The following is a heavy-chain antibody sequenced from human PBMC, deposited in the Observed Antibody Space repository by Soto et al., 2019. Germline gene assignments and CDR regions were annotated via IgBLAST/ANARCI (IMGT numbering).Heavy chain of an antibody. Sequence: GASVKVSCKASGYTFTSYDINWVRQATGQGLEWMGWMNPNSGNTGYAQKFQGRVTMTRNTSISTAYMELSSLRSEDTAMYYCAISYGSTSSYYYYYYMDVWGKGTTVTVSS. CDR3: AISYGSTSSYYYYYYMDV. CDR1: GYTFTSYD. J-gene: IGHJ6*03. D-gene: IGHD2-2*01. CDR2: MNPNSGNT. V-gene: IGHV1-8*01.